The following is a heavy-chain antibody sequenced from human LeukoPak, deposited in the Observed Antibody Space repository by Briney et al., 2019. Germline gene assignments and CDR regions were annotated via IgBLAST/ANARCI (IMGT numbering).Heavy chain of an antibody. CDR3: SSHHYDGLFTGHRFQP. J-gene: IGHJ1*01. CDR1: GYSFTSYW. D-gene: IGHD3-3*01. Sequence: GESLKISCKGSGYSFTSYWIGWVRQMPGKGLEWMGSIYPGDSDTRYSPSFQGQFTSSADKSISHPYLQWRGLKVPDNGMYYSSSHHYDGLFTGHRFQPWGQGTVVPVSS. CDR2: IYPGDSDT. V-gene: IGHV5-51*01.